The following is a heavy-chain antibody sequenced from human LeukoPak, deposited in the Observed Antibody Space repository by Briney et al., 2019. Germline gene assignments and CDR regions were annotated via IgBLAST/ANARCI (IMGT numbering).Heavy chain of an antibody. V-gene: IGHV3-30*18. CDR2: ISYDGSNK. J-gene: IGHJ4*02. CDR3: AKPYRITGTRSGFDY. CDR1: GFTFSSYW. D-gene: IGHD1-20*01. Sequence: GGSLRLSCAASGFTFSSYWMHWVRQAPGKGLEWVAVISYDGSNKYYADSVKGRFTISRDNSKNTLYLQMNSLRAEDTAVYYCAKPYRITGTRSGFDYWGQGTLVTVSS.